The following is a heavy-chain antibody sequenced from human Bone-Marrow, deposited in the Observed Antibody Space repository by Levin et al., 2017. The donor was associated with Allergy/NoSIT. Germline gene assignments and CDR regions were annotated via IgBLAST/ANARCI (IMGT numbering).Heavy chain of an antibody. V-gene: IGHV3-30*18. D-gene: IGHD1-1*01. J-gene: IGHJ4*02. CDR2: ISYDGSEK. CDR1: GFTFSNFG. CDR3: AKCMGSHWSDWRSGTFDY. Sequence: GESLKISCEASGFTFSNFGMHWVRQAPGKGLEWVATISYDGSEKGYADSVRGRFTISRDNSKNTLYLQMDSLTSEDTAVYSCAKCMGSHWSDWRSGTFDYWGQGTLVTVSS.